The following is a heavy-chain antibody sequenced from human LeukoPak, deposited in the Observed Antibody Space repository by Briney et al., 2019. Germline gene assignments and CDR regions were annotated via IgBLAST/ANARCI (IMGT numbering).Heavy chain of an antibody. CDR2: IYYSGST. CDR1: GGSISSGGYS. CDR3: ARDGGYSSTEEYYFDY. J-gene: IGHJ4*02. V-gene: IGHV4-31*03. D-gene: IGHD3-22*01. Sequence: SETLSLTCTVSGGSISSGGYSWSWIRQHPGKGLEWIGYIYYSGSTYYNPSLKSRVTISVDTSKNQFSLKLSSVTAADTAVYYCARDGGYSSTEEYYFDYWGQGTLVTVSS.